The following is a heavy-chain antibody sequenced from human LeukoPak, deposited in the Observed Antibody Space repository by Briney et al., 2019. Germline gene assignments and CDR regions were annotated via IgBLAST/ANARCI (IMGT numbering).Heavy chain of an antibody. CDR2: IRSETDGGTA. Sequence: PGGSLRLSCAASGFTASGFTFSSYAMSWVRQAPGKGLEWVGRIRSETDGGTADYAAPVKGRFTVSRDDSKNTLHLQVNSLKSDDTAVYYCTTASLHWGQGTMVTVSS. CDR3: TTASLH. CDR1: GFTFSSYA. V-gene: IGHV3-15*01. J-gene: IGHJ3*01.